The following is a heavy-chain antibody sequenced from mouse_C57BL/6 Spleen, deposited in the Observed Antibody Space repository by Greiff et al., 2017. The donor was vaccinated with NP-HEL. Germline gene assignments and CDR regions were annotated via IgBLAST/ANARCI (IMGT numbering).Heavy chain of an antibody. J-gene: IGHJ2*01. CDR3: ARHDYDRRAFDY. CDR1: GFSLTSYG. CDR2: IWSDGST. Sequence: QVQLKESGPGPVAPSQSLSITCTVSGFSLTSYGVHWVRQPPGKGLEWLVVIWSDGSTTYNSALKSRLSISKDNSKSQVFLKMNSLQTDDTAMYYCARHDYDRRAFDYWGQGTTLTVSS. D-gene: IGHD2-4*01. V-gene: IGHV2-6-1*01.